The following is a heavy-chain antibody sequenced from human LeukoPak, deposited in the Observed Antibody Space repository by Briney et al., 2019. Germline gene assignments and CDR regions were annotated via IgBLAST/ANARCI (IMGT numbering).Heavy chain of an antibody. D-gene: IGHD2-2*01. J-gene: IGHJ4*02. CDR1: GFTFTNYW. V-gene: IGHV3-7*01. Sequence: GGSLRLSCAASGFTFTNYWMSWVRQAPGKGLEWVANIKEDGSDKYYVDSVKGRFTVSRDNAKNSLYLQMNSLRDEDTAVYYCARYCSSTSCIDYWGQGTLVTASS. CDR2: IKEDGSDK. CDR3: ARYCSSTSCIDY.